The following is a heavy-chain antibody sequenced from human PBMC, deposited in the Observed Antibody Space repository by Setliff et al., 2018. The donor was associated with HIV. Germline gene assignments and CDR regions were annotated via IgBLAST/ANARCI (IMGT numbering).Heavy chain of an antibody. CDR1: GYSIGSGSF. V-gene: IGHV4-38-2*01. CDR2: IPHNGGT. Sequence: SETLSLTCAVSGYSIGSGSFWGWIRQPPGKGLEWSATIPHNGGTYYNPGPSLTSRVAISVDTSKNQFSLNLAFVTAAATAVYYCARYSTLTTNFDYWGQGTLVTVSS. J-gene: IGHJ4*02. D-gene: IGHD4-17*01. CDR3: ARYSTLTTNFDY.